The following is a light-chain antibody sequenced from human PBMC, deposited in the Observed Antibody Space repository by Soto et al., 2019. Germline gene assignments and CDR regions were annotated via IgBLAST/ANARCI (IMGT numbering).Light chain of an antibody. CDR3: SSYTSSSTPVV. CDR1: GSDVGAYNY. J-gene: IGLJ2*01. Sequence: QSALTQPASVSGSPGQSITMSSTGSGSDVGAYNYVSWYQQHPDKAPKLLIFEVTNRPSGVSDRFSGSKSGNTASLTISSLQAEDEADYYCSSYTSSSTPVVFGGGTKLTVL. CDR2: EVT. V-gene: IGLV2-14*01.